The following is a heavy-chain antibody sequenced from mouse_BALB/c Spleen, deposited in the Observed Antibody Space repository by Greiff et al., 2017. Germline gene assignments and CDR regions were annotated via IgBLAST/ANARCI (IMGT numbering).Heavy chain of an antibody. CDR3: ATAYYGNQAWFAY. J-gene: IGHJ3*01. CDR1: GFTFSSYA. V-gene: IGHV5-9-4*01. Sequence: EVQLVESGGGLVKPGGSLKLSCAASGFTFSSYAMSWVRQSPEKRLEWVAEISSGGSYTYYPDTVTGRFTISRDNAKNTLYLEMSSLRSEDTAMYYCATAYYGNQAWFAYWGQGTLVTVSA. CDR2: ISSGGSYT. D-gene: IGHD2-10*01.